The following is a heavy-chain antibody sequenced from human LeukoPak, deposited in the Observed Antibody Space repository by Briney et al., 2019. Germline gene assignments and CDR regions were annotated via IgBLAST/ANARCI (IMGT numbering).Heavy chain of an antibody. CDR3: AKEGAYPIITYDP. CDR2: IKRDGNEK. D-gene: IGHD3-10*01. J-gene: IGHJ5*02. Sequence: GGSLRLSCAASGFTFSSYGMNGARRAPGKGFGWGANIKRDGNEKNYVDSVKGRFSISRDNAKNSLYLQMDSLRAEDTAVYYCAKEGAYPIITYDPWGPGTLVTVSS. V-gene: IGHV3-7*01. CDR1: GFTFSSYG.